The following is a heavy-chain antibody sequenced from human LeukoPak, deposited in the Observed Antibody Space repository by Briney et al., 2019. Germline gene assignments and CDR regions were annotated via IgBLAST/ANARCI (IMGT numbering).Heavy chain of an antibody. D-gene: IGHD6-13*01. CDR3: ARHSGPYSSTSSFEY. CDR1: GGSISSYY. V-gene: IGHV4-59*08. Sequence: SETLFLTCTVSGGSISSYYWSWIRQPPGKGLEWIGYIYYSGSTNYNPSLKSRVTISVDTSKKQFSLKLSSVTAADTAVYYCARHSGPYSSTSSFEYWGQGTLVTVSS. CDR2: IYYSGST. J-gene: IGHJ4*02.